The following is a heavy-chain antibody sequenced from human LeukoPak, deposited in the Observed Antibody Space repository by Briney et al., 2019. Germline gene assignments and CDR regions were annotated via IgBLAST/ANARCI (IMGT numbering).Heavy chain of an antibody. CDR1: GFTFSSYT. CDR2: ISSTSNYI. J-gene: IGHJ6*03. Sequence: GGSLRLSCAASGFTFSSYTMHWVRQAPGKGLEWVSSISSTSNYIYYADSVKGRFTISRDNAKNSVHLQMNSLRAEDTALYYCAKAACPDYNYYYMDVWGKGTTVTVSS. V-gene: IGHV3-21*01. CDR3: AKAACPDYNYYYMDV.